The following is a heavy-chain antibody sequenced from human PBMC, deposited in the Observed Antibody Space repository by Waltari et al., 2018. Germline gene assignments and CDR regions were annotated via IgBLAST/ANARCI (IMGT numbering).Heavy chain of an antibody. D-gene: IGHD2-2*01. CDR3: VRNGLGYCTSSTCYKNDD. CDR2: IYHGGDK. V-gene: IGHV4-38-2*01. CDR1: GYLINSGYY. Sequence: QVQLQESGPGLVRPSETLSLTCAVSGYLINSGYYWGWVRQTPGKGLQWIGTIYHGGDKFSNPSLESRVTMSLDTSKNQLFLKLTSVTAEDTAMYYCVRNGLGYCTSSTCYKNDDWGQGTLVTVSS. J-gene: IGHJ1*01.